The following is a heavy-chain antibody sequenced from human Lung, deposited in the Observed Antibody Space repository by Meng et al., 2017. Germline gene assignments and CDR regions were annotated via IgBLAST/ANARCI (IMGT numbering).Heavy chain of an antibody. CDR2: INHSGNT. Sequence: QVQLQQWGAGLLKPSETLSLTCVVSGGSFSDYYWSWTRQPPGKGLEWIGEINHSGNTNYNPSLESRVTISVDTSQNNLSLKLSSVTAADSAVYYCARGPTTMAHDFDYWGQGTLVTVSS. CDR3: ARGPTTMAHDFDY. CDR1: GGSFSDYY. V-gene: IGHV4-34*01. D-gene: IGHD4-11*01. J-gene: IGHJ4*02.